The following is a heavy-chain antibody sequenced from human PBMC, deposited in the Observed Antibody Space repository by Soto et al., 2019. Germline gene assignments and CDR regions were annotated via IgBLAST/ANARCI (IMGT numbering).Heavy chain of an antibody. Sequence: GGSLRLSCAASGFTFSSYDMHWVRQATGKGLEWVSTIGPGGDTYYPGSVKGRFTISRENAKNSLYLQMNSLRAGDTAVYYCARGGLWDGYNYVAFDIWGQGTMVTVSS. CDR1: GFTFSSYD. J-gene: IGHJ3*02. CDR3: ARGGLWDGYNYVAFDI. D-gene: IGHD5-12*01. CDR2: IGPGGDT. V-gene: IGHV3-13*01.